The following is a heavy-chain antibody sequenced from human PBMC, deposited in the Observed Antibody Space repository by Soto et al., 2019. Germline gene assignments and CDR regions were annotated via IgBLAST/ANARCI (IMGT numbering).Heavy chain of an antibody. CDR3: AKDRKECDFWSGYCSYYYYGMDV. CDR2: ISYDGSNK. Sequence: QVQLVESGGGVVQPGRSLRLSCAASGFTFSSYGMHWVRQAPGKGLEWVAVISYDGSNKYYADSVKGRFTISRDNSKNTLYLQMNSLRAEDTAVYYCAKDRKECDFWSGYCSYYYYGMDVWGQGTTVTVSS. CDR1: GFTFSSYG. J-gene: IGHJ6*02. V-gene: IGHV3-30*18. D-gene: IGHD3-3*01.